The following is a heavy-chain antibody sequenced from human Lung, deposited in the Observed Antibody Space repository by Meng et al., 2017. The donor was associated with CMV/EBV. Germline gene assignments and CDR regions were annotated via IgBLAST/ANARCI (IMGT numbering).Heavy chain of an antibody. CDR1: GYTFSSYE. D-gene: IGHD6-13*01. J-gene: IGHJ4*02. CDR3: ARARIAALLAFDH. Sequence: KASGYTFSSYEINWVRQATGLGLEWMGWMDTNSGNTGYAQKFQSRVTFTRNTSISTAYMELSSLRSEDTAVYYCARARIAALLAFDHWGQGTLVTVSS. V-gene: IGHV1-8*03. CDR2: MDTNSGNT.